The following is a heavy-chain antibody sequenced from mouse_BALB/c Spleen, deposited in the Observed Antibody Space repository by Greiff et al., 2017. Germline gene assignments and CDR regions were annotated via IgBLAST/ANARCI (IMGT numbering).Heavy chain of an antibody. CDR1: GFNIKDYY. J-gene: IGHJ4*01. V-gene: IGHV14-4*02. CDR3: NGWRVMINYAMYY. D-gene: IGHD2-4*01. CDR2: IDPENGDT. Sequence: EVQLQQSGAELVRSGASVKLSCTASGFNIKDYYMHWVKQRPEQGLEWIGWIDPENGDTEYAPKFQGKATMTADTSSNTAYLQLSSLTSEDTAVYYCNGWRVMINYAMYYWGQGTSVTVSS.